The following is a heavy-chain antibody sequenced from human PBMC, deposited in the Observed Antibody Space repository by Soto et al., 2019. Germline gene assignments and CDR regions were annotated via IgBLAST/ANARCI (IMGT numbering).Heavy chain of an antibody. J-gene: IGHJ4*02. Sequence: ASVKVSCKVSGYTLTELSMHWVRQAPGKGLEWMGGFDPEDGETIYAQKFQGRVTMTEDTSTDTAYMGLSSLRSEDTAVYYCATDRHYYDSSGYCIFDYWGQGTLVTVSS. CDR2: FDPEDGET. CDR3: ATDRHYYDSSGYCIFDY. CDR1: GYTLTELS. V-gene: IGHV1-24*01. D-gene: IGHD3-22*01.